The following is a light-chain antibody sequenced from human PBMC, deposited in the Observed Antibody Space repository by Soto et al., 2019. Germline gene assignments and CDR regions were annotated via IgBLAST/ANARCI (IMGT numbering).Light chain of an antibody. CDR1: SSDVGGYNF. Sequence: QSALTQPASVFGSPGQSITFSCTGTSSDVGGYNFVSWYQQHPGKAPKLMIYEVSSRPSGVSNRFSGSKSGNTASLTISGLQAEDEADYYCSSYTSSSTLVFGGGTQLTVL. CDR2: EVS. V-gene: IGLV2-14*03. CDR3: SSYTSSSTLV. J-gene: IGLJ2*01.